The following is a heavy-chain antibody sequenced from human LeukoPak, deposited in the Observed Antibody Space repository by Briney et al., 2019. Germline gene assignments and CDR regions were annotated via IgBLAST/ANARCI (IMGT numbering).Heavy chain of an antibody. Sequence: GGSLRLSCAASGFIFSSNAMSWVRQAPGKGLKWVSAIINSGGSTYYADSVKGRFTISRDNSKNALYLQMNSLRAEDTALYYCAKDIYGDYGGLDYWGQGSLVTVSS. D-gene: IGHD4-17*01. J-gene: IGHJ4*02. CDR1: GFIFSSNA. V-gene: IGHV3-23*01. CDR2: IINSGGST. CDR3: AKDIYGDYGGLDY.